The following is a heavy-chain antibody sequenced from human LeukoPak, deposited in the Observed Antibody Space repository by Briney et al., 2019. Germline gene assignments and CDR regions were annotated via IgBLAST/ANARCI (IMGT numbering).Heavy chain of an antibody. CDR2: ISSSGSTI. D-gene: IGHD2-15*01. J-gene: IGHJ4*02. V-gene: IGHV3-48*03. Sequence: PGGSLRLSCAASGFTFSSYEMNWVRQAPGKGLEWVSYISSSGSTIYYADSVKGRFTISRDNAKNSLYLQMNSLRAEDTAVYYCARVRYCSGGSCYLTPLDYWGQGTLVTVSS. CDR3: ARVRYCSGGSCYLTPLDY. CDR1: GFTFSSYE.